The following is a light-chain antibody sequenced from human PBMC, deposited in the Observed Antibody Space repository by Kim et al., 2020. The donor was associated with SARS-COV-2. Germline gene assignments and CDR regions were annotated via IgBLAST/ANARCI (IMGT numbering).Light chain of an antibody. J-gene: IGLJ1*01. CDR3: CSYAGSYV. CDR2: DVS. CDR1: SSDVGGYNY. Sequence: QSALTQPRSVFGSPGQSVTISCTGTSSDVGGYNYVSWYQQHPGNAPKLMIYDVSKRPSGVPDRFSGSKSGNTASLTISGLQAEDEADYYCCSYAGSYVFGTGTKVTVL. V-gene: IGLV2-11*01.